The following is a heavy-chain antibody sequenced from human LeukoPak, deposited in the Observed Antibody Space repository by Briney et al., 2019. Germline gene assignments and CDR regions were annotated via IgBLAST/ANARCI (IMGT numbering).Heavy chain of an antibody. CDR3: ASLNYDILTGYYTGWFDP. V-gene: IGHV4-34*01. CDR2: INHSGST. Sequence: SETLSLTCAVYGGSFSGYYWSWIRQPPGKGLEWIGEINHSGSTNYNPSLKSRVTISVDTSKNQLSLKLSSVTAADTAVYYRASLNYDILTGYYTGWFDPWGQGTLVTVSS. J-gene: IGHJ5*02. D-gene: IGHD3-9*01. CDR1: GGSFSGYY.